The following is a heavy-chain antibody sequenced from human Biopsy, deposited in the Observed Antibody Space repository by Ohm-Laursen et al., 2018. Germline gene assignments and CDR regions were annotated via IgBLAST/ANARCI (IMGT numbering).Heavy chain of an antibody. J-gene: IGHJ2*01. CDR2: VYYTGST. Sequence: SQTLSLTCTVSGDSISSYYWSWIRQPPGKGLEWNGYVYYTGSTDYNPSLQSRVTISVDTSKNHFSLRLRSVTPADTAIYCARDRGYYSDRTVPGYFDLWGRGTLVTVSS. CDR3: ARDRGYYSDRTVPGYFDL. CDR1: GDSISSYY. D-gene: IGHD3-22*01. V-gene: IGHV4-59*01.